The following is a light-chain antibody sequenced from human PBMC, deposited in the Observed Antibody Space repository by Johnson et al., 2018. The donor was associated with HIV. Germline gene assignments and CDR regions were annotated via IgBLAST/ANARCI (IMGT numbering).Light chain of an antibody. CDR3: GTWDSSLTSYV. Sequence: QSVLTQPPSVSAAPGQKVTISCSGSSSNIGKNHVSWYQQFPGTAPKLLVYEDDKRPSDIPDRFSGSKSGTSAPLGITGLQPGDEADYFCGTWDSSLTSYVFGAGTKVTVL. CDR2: EDD. CDR1: SSNIGKNH. V-gene: IGLV1-51*02. J-gene: IGLJ1*01.